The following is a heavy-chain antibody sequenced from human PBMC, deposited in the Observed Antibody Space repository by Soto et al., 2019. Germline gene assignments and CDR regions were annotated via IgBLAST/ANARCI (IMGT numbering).Heavy chain of an antibody. J-gene: IGHJ1*01. CDR1: GGTFSSYT. D-gene: IGHD4-17*01. CDR2: IIPILGIA. CDR3: NFGRIDYGDNGYFQH. V-gene: IGHV1-69*02. Sequence: ASVKVSCKASGGTFSSYTISWVRQAPGQGLEWMGRIIPILGIANYAQKFQGRVTITADKSTSTAYMELSSLRSEDTALYYCNFGRIDYGDNGYFQHWGQGTLVTVSS.